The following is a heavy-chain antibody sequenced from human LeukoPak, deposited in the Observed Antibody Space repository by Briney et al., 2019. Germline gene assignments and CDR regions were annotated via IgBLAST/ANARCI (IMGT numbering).Heavy chain of an antibody. J-gene: IGHJ3*02. CDR2: IYHSGST. D-gene: IGHD3-10*01. CDR1: GGSISSGGYS. Sequence: PSQTLSLTCAVSGGSISSGGYSWSWIRQPPGKGLEWIGYIYHSGSTYYSPSLKSRVTISVVTSKNQLSLKLSSVTAADTAMYYCARVAGTDGFDIWGQGTMVTVSS. V-gene: IGHV4-30-2*01. CDR3: ARVAGTDGFDI.